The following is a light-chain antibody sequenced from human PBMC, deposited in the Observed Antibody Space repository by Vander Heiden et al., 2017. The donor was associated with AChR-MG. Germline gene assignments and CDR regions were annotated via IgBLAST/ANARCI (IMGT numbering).Light chain of an antibody. V-gene: IGLV3-1*01. Sequence: SYELTQPPSVSVSPGQTASITCSGDKLGDKYACCYQQKSGQSPVLVIYQDNKRPSGIPERFSGSNSGNTATLTISGTQAMDEADYYCQAWDSSVVFGGGTKVTVL. CDR3: QAWDSSVV. CDR2: QDN. CDR1: KLGDKY. J-gene: IGLJ2*01.